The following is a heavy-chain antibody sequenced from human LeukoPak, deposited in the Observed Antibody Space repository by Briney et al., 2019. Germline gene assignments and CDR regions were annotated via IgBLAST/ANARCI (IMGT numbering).Heavy chain of an antibody. J-gene: IGHJ6*02. CDR3: ARGVYDFWSGYSPIYYYYYGMDV. D-gene: IGHD3-3*01. V-gene: IGHV4-59*01. CDR1: GGSISSYY. CDR2: IYYSGST. Sequence: SETLSLTCTVSGGSISSYYWSWIRQPPGKGLEWIGYIYYSGSTNYNPSLKSRVTISVDTSKNQFSLKLTSVTAADTAVYYCARGVYDFWSGYSPIYYYYYGMDVWGQGTTVTVSS.